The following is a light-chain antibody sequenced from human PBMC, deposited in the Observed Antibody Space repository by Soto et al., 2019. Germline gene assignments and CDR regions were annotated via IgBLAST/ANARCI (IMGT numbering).Light chain of an antibody. CDR2: GVS. CDR3: CSYAGGPEV. V-gene: IGLV2-11*01. J-gene: IGLJ1*01. Sequence: QSVLTQPRSVSGSPGQSVTISGTGTSSDFGGYKYVSWYQQKPGKAPKLIIYGVSRWPSGVPNRFSGSKSGNRASLTISGLQAEDEGDYYCCSYAGGPEVFGTGTKVTVL. CDR1: SSDFGGYKY.